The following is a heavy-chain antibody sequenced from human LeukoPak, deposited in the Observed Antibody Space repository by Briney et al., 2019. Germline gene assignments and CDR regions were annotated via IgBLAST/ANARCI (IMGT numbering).Heavy chain of an antibody. CDR3: ARDPGSYDYVWGSYRSPGAFDI. V-gene: IGHV1-46*01. CDR1: GYTFTSYY. J-gene: IGHJ3*02. D-gene: IGHD3-16*02. Sequence: ASVKVSCKASGYTFTSYYMHWVRQAPGQGLEWMGIINPSGGSTSYAQKFQGRVTMTRDMSTSTVYMELSSLRSEDTAVYYCARDPGSYDYVWGSYRSPGAFDIWGQGTMVTVSS. CDR2: INPSGGST.